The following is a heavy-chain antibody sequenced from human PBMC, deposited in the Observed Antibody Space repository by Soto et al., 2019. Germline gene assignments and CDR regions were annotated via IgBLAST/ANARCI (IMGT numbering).Heavy chain of an antibody. V-gene: IGHV3-15*01. J-gene: IGHJ6*03. D-gene: IGHD3-3*01. CDR3: TTDLWAYDFWSGYYTKAHYYYYMDV. CDR2: IKSKTDGGTT. Sequence: GGSLRLSCAASGFTFSSYAMSWVRQAPGKGLEWVGRIKSKTDGGTTDYAAPVKGRFTISRDDSKNTLYLQMNSLKTEDTAVYYCTTDLWAYDFWSGYYTKAHYYYYMDVWGKGTTVTVSS. CDR1: GFTFSSYA.